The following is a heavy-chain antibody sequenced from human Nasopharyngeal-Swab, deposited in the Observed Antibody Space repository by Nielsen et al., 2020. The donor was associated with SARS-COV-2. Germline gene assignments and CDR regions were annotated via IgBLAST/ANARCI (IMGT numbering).Heavy chain of an antibody. V-gene: IGHV3-30*04. CDR2: ISYDGSNK. J-gene: IGHJ4*02. Sequence: GSLRLSCAASGFTFSSYAMHWVRQAPGKGLEWVAVISYDGSNKYYADSVKGRFTISRDNSKNSLYLQMNSLRAEDTAVYYCARDLGDLGYCSSTSCSSDYWGQGTLVTVSS. D-gene: IGHD2-2*01. CDR3: ARDLGDLGYCSSTSCSSDY. CDR1: GFTFSSYA.